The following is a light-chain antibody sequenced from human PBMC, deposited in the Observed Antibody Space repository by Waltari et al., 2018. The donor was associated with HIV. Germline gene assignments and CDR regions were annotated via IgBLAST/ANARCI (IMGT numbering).Light chain of an antibody. CDR1: SSDVGGYNY. V-gene: IGLV2-8*01. CDR2: DFN. CDR3: SAYAGSNNLVL. J-gene: IGLJ2*01. Sequence: QSALTQPPSASGSLGQSVTISCTGTSSDVGGYNYVPWYQQYPGEPPKLIIYDFNKRPSGVPDRFSGSKSGNTASLTVSGLQGEDEAQYYCSAYAGSNNLVLFGGGTKLTVL.